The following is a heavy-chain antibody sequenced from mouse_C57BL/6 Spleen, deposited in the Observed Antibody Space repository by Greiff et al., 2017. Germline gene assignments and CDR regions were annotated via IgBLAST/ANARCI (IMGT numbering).Heavy chain of an antibody. CDR3: AGVVTSK. D-gene: IGHD2-12*01. CDR2: INPNNGGT. V-gene: IGHV1-26*01. Sequence: EVQLQQSGPELVKPGASVKISCKASGYTFTDYYMNWVKQSHGKSLEWIGDINPNNGGTSYNQKFKGKATLTVDKSSSTAYMELRSLTSEDSAVYYCAGVVTSKWGQGTLVTVSA. J-gene: IGHJ3*01. CDR1: GYTFTDYY.